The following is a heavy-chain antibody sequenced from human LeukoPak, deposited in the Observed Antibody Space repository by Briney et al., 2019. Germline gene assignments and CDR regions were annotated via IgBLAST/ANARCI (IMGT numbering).Heavy chain of an antibody. Sequence: GESLKISCKGSGYSFTSYWIGWVRQMPGKGLEWMGIIYPGDSDTRYSPSFQGQVTISADKSISTAYLQWSSLKASDTAMYYCARLPLHGGDDYYYMDVWGKGTTVTVSS. D-gene: IGHD2-21*01. CDR1: GYSFTSYW. CDR3: ARLPLHGGDDYYYMDV. J-gene: IGHJ6*03. CDR2: IYPGDSDT. V-gene: IGHV5-51*01.